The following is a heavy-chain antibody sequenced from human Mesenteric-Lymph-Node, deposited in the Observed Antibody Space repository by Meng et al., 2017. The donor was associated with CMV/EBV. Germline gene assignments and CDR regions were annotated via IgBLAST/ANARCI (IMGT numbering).Heavy chain of an antibody. CDR2: INPNSGGT. Sequence: ASVKVSCKASGYTFTGYYMHWVRQAPGQGLEWMGWINPNSGGTNYAQKFQGRVTMTRDTSISTAYMELSRLRSDDTAVYYCARDFPASYYHYGMDVWGQGIRVTVSS. CDR1: GYTFTGYY. CDR3: ARDFPASYYHYGMDV. J-gene: IGHJ6*02. V-gene: IGHV1-2*02. D-gene: IGHD2/OR15-2a*01.